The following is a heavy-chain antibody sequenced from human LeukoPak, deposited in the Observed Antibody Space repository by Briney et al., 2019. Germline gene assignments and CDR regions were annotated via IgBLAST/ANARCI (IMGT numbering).Heavy chain of an antibody. CDR2: IKSKTDGGTT. V-gene: IGHV3-15*01. D-gene: IGHD5-12*01. J-gene: IGHJ4*02. CDR3: TTEGWLLTSQRYYFDY. Sequence: PGGSLRLSCAASGFTFSNAWKSWVRQAPGKGLEWVGRIKSKTDGGTTDYAAPVKGRFTISRDDSKNTLYLQMNSLKTEDTAVYYCTTEGWLLTSQRYYFDYWGQGTLVTVSS. CDR1: GFTFSNAW.